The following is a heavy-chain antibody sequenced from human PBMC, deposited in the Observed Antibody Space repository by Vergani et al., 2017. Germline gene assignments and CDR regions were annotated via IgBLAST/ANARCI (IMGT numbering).Heavy chain of an antibody. J-gene: IGHJ6*02. CDR1: GGSISSGGYS. V-gene: IGHV4-30-2*01. CDR3: ARGRAVSNFGVVIIDYGMDV. D-gene: IGHD3-3*01. Sequence: QLQLQESGSGLVKPSQTLSLTCAVSGGSISSGGYSWSWIRQPPGKGLEWIGYIYHSGSTYYNPSLKSRVTISVDRSKNQFSLKLSSVTAAATAVYYCARGRAVSNFGVVIIDYGMDVWGQGTTVTVSS. CDR2: IYHSGST.